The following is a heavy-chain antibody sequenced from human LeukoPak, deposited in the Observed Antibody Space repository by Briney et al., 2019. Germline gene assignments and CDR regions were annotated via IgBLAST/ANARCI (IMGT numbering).Heavy chain of an antibody. CDR3: AKGSGSYLSPLYYFDY. D-gene: IGHD1-26*01. CDR2: ISGSGNNT. CDR1: GFTFSSYA. V-gene: IGHV3-23*01. J-gene: IGHJ4*02. Sequence: GGSLRLSCAASGFTFSSYAMNWVRQAPGKGLEWISSISGSGNNTYYADSVKGRFTISRDNSKNTLYLQMNSLGAEDTAVYYCAKGSGSYLSPLYYFDYWGQGTLVTVSS.